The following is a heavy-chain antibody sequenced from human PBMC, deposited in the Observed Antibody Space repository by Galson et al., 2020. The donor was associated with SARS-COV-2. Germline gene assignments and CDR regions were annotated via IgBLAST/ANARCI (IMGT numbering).Heavy chain of an antibody. V-gene: IGHV3-21*01. CDR2: ITTSSDYI. J-gene: IGHJ4*02. CDR3: GRMAEGYRTKADYD. D-gene: IGHD4-17*01. CDR1: GFTFSGYP. Sequence: GGSLRLSCAPSGFTFSGYPMTWVRQAQGKGLEWVPSITTSSDYIYYAASVRGRFTTPRDDAKNSLNLQMNSMGAEDTAVYYWGRMAEGYRTKADYDWGQGTLVNVAS.